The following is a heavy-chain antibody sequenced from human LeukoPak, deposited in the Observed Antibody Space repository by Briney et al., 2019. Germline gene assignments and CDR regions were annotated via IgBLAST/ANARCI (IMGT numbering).Heavy chain of an antibody. Sequence: GGSLRLSCAASGFTFSSYAMHWVRQAPGKGLEYVSAISSNGGSTYYANSVKGRFTISRDNSKNTLYLQMGSLRAEDMAVYYCARGLRVVVPAAILDAFDIWGQGTMVTVSS. CDR2: ISSNGGST. V-gene: IGHV3-64*01. D-gene: IGHD2-2*01. CDR1: GFTFSSYA. J-gene: IGHJ3*02. CDR3: ARGLRVVVPAAILDAFDI.